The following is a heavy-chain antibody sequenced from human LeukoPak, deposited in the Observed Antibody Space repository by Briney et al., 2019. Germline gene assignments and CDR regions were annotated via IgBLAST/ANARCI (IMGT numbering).Heavy chain of an antibody. J-gene: IGHJ4*02. CDR3: PRESLAVAGTEFFDD. D-gene: IGHD6-19*01. CDR1: RFTFSNYA. Sequence: GGSLRLSCAASRFTFSNYAMHWVRQAPGKGLEWVAVISYDGINTFHAHSLKGRITLSRDKSNHTLYLPMNSLRSKDTDLYYFPRESLAVAGTEFFDDWGQGTLVTVSS. CDR2: ISYDGINT. V-gene: IGHV3-30-3*01.